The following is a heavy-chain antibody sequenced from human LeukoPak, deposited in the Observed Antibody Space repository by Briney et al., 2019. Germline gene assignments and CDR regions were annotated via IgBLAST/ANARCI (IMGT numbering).Heavy chain of an antibody. CDR2: ISYDGSNK. CDR1: GFTFSSYA. D-gene: IGHD6-13*01. Sequence: PGGSLRLSCAASGFTFSSYAMHWVCQAPGKGLEWVAVISYDGSNKYYADSVKGRFTISRDNSKNTLYLQMNSLRAEDTAVYYCARGRAAAEGVLPHWGQGTLVTVSS. V-gene: IGHV3-30-3*01. J-gene: IGHJ4*02. CDR3: ARGRAAAEGVLPH.